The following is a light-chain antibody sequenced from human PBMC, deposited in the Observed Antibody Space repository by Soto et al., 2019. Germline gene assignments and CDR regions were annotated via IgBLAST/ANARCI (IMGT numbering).Light chain of an antibody. V-gene: IGLV2-11*01. CDR1: SSDVGDYNY. Sequence: HSVLTQPRSVSGSPGQSVTFSCTGTSSDVGDYNYVSWYQQYPGKAPKLVIYDVSKRPSGVPDRFSGSKSGNTASLTISGFQAEDEADYYCCSFTGSYTFWVFGGGTQLTVL. CDR2: DVS. J-gene: IGLJ3*02. CDR3: CSFTGSYTFWV.